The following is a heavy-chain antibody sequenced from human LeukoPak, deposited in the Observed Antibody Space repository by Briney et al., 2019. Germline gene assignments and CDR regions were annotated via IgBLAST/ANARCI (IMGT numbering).Heavy chain of an antibody. CDR1: GTSLSPFH. Sequence: SETLSLTCTVSGTSLSPFHWTWFRQPAGQRLEWIGLIYFTGTATLNPSLRSRVAMSVHLAKNQLFLKLASKTAADRPMYYCARKDGDYWGQGTLVSVSS. J-gene: IGHJ4*02. V-gene: IGHV4-4*07. CDR2: IYFTGTA. CDR3: ARKDGDY.